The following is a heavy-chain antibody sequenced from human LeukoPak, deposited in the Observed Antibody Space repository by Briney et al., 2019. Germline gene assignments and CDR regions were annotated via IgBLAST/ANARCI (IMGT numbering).Heavy chain of an antibody. CDR1: PDSTTSNF. Sequence: SETLSLTCTVSPDSTTSNFWSWVRQPPGKGLEWIGEIHRSGSTNYHPSLQSRVTISIDRSKNQIALELSSVTAADTAVYYCAREIVGGFNPGAYWGQGTLLTVSS. V-gene: IGHV4-4*02. D-gene: IGHD1-26*01. CDR3: AREIVGGFNPGAY. CDR2: IHRSGST. J-gene: IGHJ4*02.